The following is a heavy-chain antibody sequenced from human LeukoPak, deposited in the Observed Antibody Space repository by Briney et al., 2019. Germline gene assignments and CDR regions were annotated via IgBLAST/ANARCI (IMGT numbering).Heavy chain of an antibody. CDR1: GFTFSHYA. Sequence: PGGSLRLSCAVSGFTFSHYAMSWVRQTPGTGLEWVGSLTDSGDATYYADSVKGRLTISRDNSKNTLYLQMNSLRVEDTAVYYCAKDLDSSGYSYWGQGTLVSVSS. D-gene: IGHD3-22*01. J-gene: IGHJ4*02. CDR3: AKDLDSSGYSY. CDR2: LTDSGDAT. V-gene: IGHV3-23*01.